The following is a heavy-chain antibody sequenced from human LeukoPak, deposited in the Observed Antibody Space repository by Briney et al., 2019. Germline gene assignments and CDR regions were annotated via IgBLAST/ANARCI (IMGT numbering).Heavy chain of an antibody. J-gene: IGHJ5*02. Sequence: ASVKVSCKASRYTFTGYYMHWVRQAPGQGLEWMGWINPNSGGTNYAQKFQGRVTMTRDTSISTAYMELSRLRSDDTAVYYCARDTAMVTGNWFDPWGQGTLVTVSS. CDR3: ARDTAMVTGNWFDP. CDR1: RYTFTGYY. D-gene: IGHD5-18*01. CDR2: INPNSGGT. V-gene: IGHV1-2*02.